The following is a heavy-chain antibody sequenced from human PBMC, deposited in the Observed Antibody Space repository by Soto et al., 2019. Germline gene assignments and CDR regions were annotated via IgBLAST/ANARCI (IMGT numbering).Heavy chain of an antibody. J-gene: IGHJ6*02. CDR3: CARGRSIAAAGMDV. V-gene: IGHV4-31*03. CDR1: GGSISSGGYY. Sequence: QVQLQESGPGLVKPSQTLSLTCTVSGGSISSGGYYWSWIRQHPGKGLEWIGYIYYSGSTYYNPSLKSRVXXXXXXXXXXXXXXXXXXXXXDTAVYYCARGRSIAAAGMDVWGQGTTVTVSS. CDR2: IYYSGST. D-gene: IGHD6-13*01.